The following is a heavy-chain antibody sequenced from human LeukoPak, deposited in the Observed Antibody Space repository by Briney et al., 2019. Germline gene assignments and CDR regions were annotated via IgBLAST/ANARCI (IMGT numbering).Heavy chain of an antibody. V-gene: IGHV3-23*01. Sequence: GGSLRLSCAGSGFTLSRYAMNWVRQAPGKGLEWVSSISGSGDSTYYADSVKGRFTISRDNSKNTLYLQINSLRPEDTAIYYCAKPGYAGYSTSWYPIDYWGQGTLVTVSS. CDR3: AKPGYAGYSTSWYPIDY. J-gene: IGHJ4*02. CDR1: GFTLSRYA. CDR2: ISGSGDST. D-gene: IGHD6-13*01.